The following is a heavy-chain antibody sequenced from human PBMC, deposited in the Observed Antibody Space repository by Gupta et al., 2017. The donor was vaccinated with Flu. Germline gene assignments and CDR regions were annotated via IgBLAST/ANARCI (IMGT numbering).Heavy chain of an antibody. CDR2: IKQDGSEK. Sequence: EVQLVESGGGLVQPGGSLRLSCAASGFTFSGYWRSWVRQAPGKGLEWVANIKQDGSEKYYGDSVKGRFTISRDNAKNSLYLQMNSLRAEDTAVYYCAREETGAYLEGCFDYWGQGTLVTVSS. J-gene: IGHJ4*02. V-gene: IGHV3-7*01. CDR1: GFTFSGYW. CDR3: AREETGAYLEGCFDY.